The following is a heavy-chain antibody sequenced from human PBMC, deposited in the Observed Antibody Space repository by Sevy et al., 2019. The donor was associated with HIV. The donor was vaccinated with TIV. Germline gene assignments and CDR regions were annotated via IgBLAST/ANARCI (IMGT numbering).Heavy chain of an antibody. J-gene: IGHJ4*02. CDR2: IWYGGTNR. Sequence: GGSLRLSCAASGFSISGHGMHWVRQAPGKGLEWVAVIWYGGTNREYADSVKGRFTISRDNSKNTLYLQMNSLRVEDTAVYYCAREDIRVAGIGYYFHSWGQGTLVTVSS. CDR3: AREDIRVAGIGYYFHS. D-gene: IGHD6-19*01. CDR1: GFSISGHG. V-gene: IGHV3-33*01.